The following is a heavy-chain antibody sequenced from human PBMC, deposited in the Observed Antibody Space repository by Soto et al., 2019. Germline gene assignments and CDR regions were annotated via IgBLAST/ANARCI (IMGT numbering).Heavy chain of an antibody. V-gene: IGHV4-34*01. Sequence: ETLSLTCAVYNGSLSGYYWSWIRQAPGKGLEWIGEINHSGSTHYNPALKSRVSISADTSKMQFSLTLTSVTAADAAVYYCATSSSLFYSYLTYWGQGTLVTVSS. CDR1: NGSLSGYY. CDR3: ATSSSLFYSYLTY. CDR2: INHSGST. J-gene: IGHJ4*02. D-gene: IGHD6-13*01.